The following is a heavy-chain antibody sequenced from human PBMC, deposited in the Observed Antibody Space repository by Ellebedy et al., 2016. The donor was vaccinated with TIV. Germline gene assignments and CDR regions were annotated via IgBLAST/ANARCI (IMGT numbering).Heavy chain of an antibody. J-gene: IGHJ4*02. D-gene: IGHD2-2*02. V-gene: IGHV3-64D*06. Sequence: PGGSLRLSCSASGFTFSSFALHWVRQAPGKGLKHVSAINADGDTYFADSVKGRFTISRDNSKNTLYLQMSSLTTEDTAVYYCVKELSNTGSYIRPFDYWGQGTLVTVSS. CDR2: INADGDT. CDR3: VKELSNTGSYIRPFDY. CDR1: GFTFSSFA.